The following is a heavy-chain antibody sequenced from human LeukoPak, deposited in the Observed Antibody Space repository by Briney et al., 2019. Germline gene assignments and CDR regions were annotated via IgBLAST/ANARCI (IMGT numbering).Heavy chain of an antibody. CDR3: ARGWASSRRKAFDI. D-gene: IGHD3-16*01. CDR1: GFIFNSYW. Sequence: PGGSLRLSCAASGFIFNSYWMNWLRQAPGKGLEWVANVDQDGSEKYYVGSVKGRFTISRDNTKNALYLQMNSLRVEDTAVYYCARGWASSRRKAFDIWGQGIMVTVSS. CDR2: VDQDGSEK. V-gene: IGHV3-7*03. J-gene: IGHJ3*02.